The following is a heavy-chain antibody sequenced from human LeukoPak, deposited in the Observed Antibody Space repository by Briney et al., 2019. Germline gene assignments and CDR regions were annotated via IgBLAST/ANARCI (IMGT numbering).Heavy chain of an antibody. J-gene: IGHJ4*02. D-gene: IGHD6-6*01. Sequence: SLRLSCAASGFTFDDYAMHWVRQAPGKGLEWVSGISWNSGSIGYADSVKGRFTISRDNAKNSLYLQMNSLRAEDTALYYCAKGKGVAARPPFDYWGQGTLVTVSS. CDR1: GFTFDDYA. CDR2: ISWNSGSI. CDR3: AKGKGVAARPPFDY. V-gene: IGHV3-9*01.